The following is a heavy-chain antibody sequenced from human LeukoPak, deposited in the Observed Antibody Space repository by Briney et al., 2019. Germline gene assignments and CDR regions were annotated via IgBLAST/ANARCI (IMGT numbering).Heavy chain of an antibody. D-gene: IGHD6-19*01. CDR2: VSGHGDTT. J-gene: IGHJ4*01. CDR3: ARGSTAAAPGWAY. Sequence: PGGSLRLSCAASGFSFTDYAMSWARQPPGKGLEWVSAVSGHGDTTDYVDSVKGRFTISRANSRNTVHLQIDSLRIEDTGVYYCARGSTAAAPGWAYWGHGTLVTVSS. CDR1: GFSFTDYA. V-gene: IGHV3-23*01.